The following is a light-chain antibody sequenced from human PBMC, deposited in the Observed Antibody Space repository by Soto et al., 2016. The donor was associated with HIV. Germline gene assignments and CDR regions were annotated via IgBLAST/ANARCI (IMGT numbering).Light chain of an antibody. V-gene: IGKV2-29*03. CDR3: MQGIHPLT. CDR1: QSLLHSDGKTY. CDR2: EVS. J-gene: IGKJ1*01. Sequence: IVMSQTPLSLSVTPGQTASISCKSSQSLLHSDGKTYLYWYLQRPGQSPRLLMYEVSSRFSGVSERFIGSGSGTNFTLTINRVEAEDVGIYSCMQGIHPLTFGQGTKVEI.